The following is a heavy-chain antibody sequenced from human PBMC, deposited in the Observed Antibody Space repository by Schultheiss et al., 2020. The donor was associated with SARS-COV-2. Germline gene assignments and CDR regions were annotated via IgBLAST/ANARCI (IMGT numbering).Heavy chain of an antibody. D-gene: IGHD3-10*01. V-gene: IGHV4-61*10. CDR1: GGSISSGSYY. CDR2: IYYSGST. Sequence: SETLSLTCTVSGGSISSGSYYWSWIRQPAGKGLEWIGYIYYSGSTDYNPSLKSRVTISVDTSKNQFSLKLSSVTAADTAVYYCARGVGNYYYGMDVWGQGTTVTVSS. J-gene: IGHJ6*02. CDR3: ARGVGNYYYGMDV.